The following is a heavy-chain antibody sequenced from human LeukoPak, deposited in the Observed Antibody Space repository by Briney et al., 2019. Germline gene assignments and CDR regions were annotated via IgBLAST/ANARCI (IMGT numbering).Heavy chain of an antibody. CDR3: ARTIVGATPSYFDY. V-gene: IGHV1-69*01. CDR1: GGTFSSYA. CDR2: IIPIFGTA. Sequence: SVKVSCKASGGTFSSYAISWVRQAPGQGLDWMGGIIPIFGTANYAQKFQGRVTITADESTSTAYMELSSLRSEDTAVYYCARTIVGATPSYFDYWGQGTLVTVSS. J-gene: IGHJ4*02. D-gene: IGHD1-26*01.